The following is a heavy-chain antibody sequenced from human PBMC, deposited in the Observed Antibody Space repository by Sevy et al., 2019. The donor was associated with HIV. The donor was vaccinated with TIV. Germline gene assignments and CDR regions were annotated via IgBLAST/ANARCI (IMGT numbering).Heavy chain of an antibody. CDR3: ARQRGGWYEYDASDV. V-gene: IGHV4-39*01. J-gene: IGHJ3*01. D-gene: IGHD6-19*01. CDR1: DVSISSGTNY. CDR2: IYYGGST. Sequence: SETLSLTCTVSDVSISSGTNYWGWIRQPPGKGLEWIGSIYYGGSTYYNPSFKSRVTVSADTSTNQFSLKLTSVTVADTAVYYCARQRGGWYEYDASDVWGQGTMVTVSS.